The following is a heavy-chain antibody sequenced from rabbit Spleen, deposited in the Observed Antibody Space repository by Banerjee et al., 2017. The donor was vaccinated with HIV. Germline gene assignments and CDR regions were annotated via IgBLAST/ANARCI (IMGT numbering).Heavy chain of an antibody. Sequence: QSLEESGGGLVKPEGSLTLTCTASGFSFSGYYMCWVRQAPGKGLEWIACIATGSGNTYYANWAKGRFTISRTSSTTVTLQMTSLTAADTATYFCARDTGSSFSSYGMDLWGQGTLVTVS. CDR2: IATGSGNT. V-gene: IGHV1S40*01. CDR1: GFSFSGYY. CDR3: ARDTGSSFSSYGMDL. D-gene: IGHD8-1*01. J-gene: IGHJ3*01.